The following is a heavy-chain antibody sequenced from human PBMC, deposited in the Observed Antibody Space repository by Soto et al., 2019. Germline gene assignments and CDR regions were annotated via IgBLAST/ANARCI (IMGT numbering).Heavy chain of an antibody. D-gene: IGHD6-13*01. CDR3: ARDRIAAAGIYYYYYGMDV. Sequence: GASVKVSCKASGYTFTGYYMHWVRQAPGQGLEWMGWINPNSGGTNYAQKFQGRVTMTRDTSISTAYMELSRLRSDDTAVYYCARDRIAAAGIYYYYYGMDVWGQGTTVTVSS. CDR2: INPNSGGT. CDR1: GYTFTGYY. J-gene: IGHJ6*02. V-gene: IGHV1-2*02.